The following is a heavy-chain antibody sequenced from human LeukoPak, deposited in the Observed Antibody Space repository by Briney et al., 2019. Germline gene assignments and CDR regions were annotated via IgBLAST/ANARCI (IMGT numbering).Heavy chain of an antibody. CDR2: IYSGGST. Sequence: GGSLRLSCAASGFTVSSNYMNWVRQARGKGLEWVSVIYSGGSTYYADSVEGRFTISRDNSKNTLFLQMKSLRAEDTAVYYCARGIPGSSWYLGFDYWGQGTLVTVSS. CDR1: GFTVSSNY. D-gene: IGHD6-13*01. V-gene: IGHV3-53*01. J-gene: IGHJ4*02. CDR3: ARGIPGSSWYLGFDY.